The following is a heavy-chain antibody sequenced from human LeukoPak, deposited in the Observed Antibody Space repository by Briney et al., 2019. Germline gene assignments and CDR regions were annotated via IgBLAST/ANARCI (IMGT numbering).Heavy chain of an antibody. J-gene: IGHJ6*02. V-gene: IGHV4-59*12. D-gene: IGHD2-2*01. CDR3: ARDTGHQLSRRNYYAMDV. CDR2: IYYSGST. Sequence: SETLSLTCTVSGASINSSYWSLIRQSPGKGLEYIGYIYYSGSTYYNPSLKSRVTISVDTSKNQFSLKVSSVTAADTAVYYCARDTGHQLSRRNYYAMDVWGQGTTVTVSS. CDR1: GASINSSY.